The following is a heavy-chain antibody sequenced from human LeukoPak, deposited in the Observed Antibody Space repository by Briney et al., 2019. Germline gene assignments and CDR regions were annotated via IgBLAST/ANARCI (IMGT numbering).Heavy chain of an antibody. Sequence: PGRSLRLSCAASGFTFSTYPVHWVRQAPGKGLEWVAVIWYDESNQYYADSVKGRFSISRDNSKNTLFLQMNSLRAEDTAVYFCARDVYCSGGNCYSWYFDLWGRGTLVTVSS. CDR1: GFTFSTYP. J-gene: IGHJ2*01. CDR3: ARDVYCSGGNCYSWYFDL. CDR2: IWYDESNQ. D-gene: IGHD2-15*01. V-gene: IGHV3-30*04.